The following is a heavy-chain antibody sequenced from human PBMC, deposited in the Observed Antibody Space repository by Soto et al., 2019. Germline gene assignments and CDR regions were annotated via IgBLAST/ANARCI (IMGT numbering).Heavy chain of an antibody. V-gene: IGHV4-59*08. D-gene: IGHD3-10*01. CDR2: VHHSWGS. CDR1: GGSISSYY. CDR3: ARQGFGPLHGLVDV. Sequence: QVQLQESGPGLVKPSETMSLSCTVSGGSISSYYWSWFRQSPGKRMEWIGYVHHSWGSSYNPSLQSRVAISLDTSKRQFSLKVTSGTATDTAVYYGARQGFGPLHGLVDVWGQGTTVTVSS. J-gene: IGHJ6*02.